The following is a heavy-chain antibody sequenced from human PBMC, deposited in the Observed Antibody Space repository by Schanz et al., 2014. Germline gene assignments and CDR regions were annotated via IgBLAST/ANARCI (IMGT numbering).Heavy chain of an antibody. CDR2: FIPILDVG. D-gene: IGHD3-3*01. Sequence: QVQLVQSGAEVKKPGSSVKVSCKASRSTFSSYTISWVRQARGQGLEWVGRFIPILDVGNYAQQFQGRVTITADKSTSTVYMELSSLRSEDTAIYYCARGNTIFGVVILGWLDPWGQGTLVTVSS. V-gene: IGHV1-69*02. CDR1: RSTFSSYT. J-gene: IGHJ5*02. CDR3: ARGNTIFGVVILGWLDP.